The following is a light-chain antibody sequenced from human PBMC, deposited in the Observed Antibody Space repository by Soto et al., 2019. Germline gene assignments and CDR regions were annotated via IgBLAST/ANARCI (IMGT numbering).Light chain of an antibody. CDR2: RAS. CDR1: HYVYSN. Sequence: EIVMTQSPATLSISPGERATLSCTASHYVYSNVAWFQQRPGQAPRLLIYRASARATGTPARFRGSGSGTEFTLTITSLQSEDFAVYDCQQYHNLWTFGQGTEVEIK. V-gene: IGKV3-15*01. CDR3: QQYHNLWT. J-gene: IGKJ1*01.